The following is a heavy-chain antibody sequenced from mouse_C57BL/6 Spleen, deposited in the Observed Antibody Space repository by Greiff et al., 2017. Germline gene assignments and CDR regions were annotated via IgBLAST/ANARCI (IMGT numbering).Heavy chain of an antibody. CDR2: INPNNGGT. J-gene: IGHJ3*01. CDR1: GYTFTDYY. V-gene: IGHV1-26*01. D-gene: IGHD4-1*02. CDR3: ARSQSTDKGWFAY. Sequence: VQLQQSGPELVKPGASVKISCKASGYTFTDYYMNWVKQSHGKSLEWIGDINPNNGGTSYNQKFKGKATLTVDKSSSTAYMELRSLTSEDSAVYYCARSQSTDKGWFAYWGQGTLVTVSA.